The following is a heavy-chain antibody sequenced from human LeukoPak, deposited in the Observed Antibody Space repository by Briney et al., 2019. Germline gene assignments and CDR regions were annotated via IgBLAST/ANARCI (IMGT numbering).Heavy chain of an antibody. V-gene: IGHV3-15*01. CDR2: IKSKTDGGTT. D-gene: IGHD6-13*01. J-gene: IGHJ4*02. Sequence: GGSLRLSCAASGFTFSNAWMSWVRQAPGKGLEWVGRIKSKTDGGTTDYAAPVKGRFTISRDDSKNTLYLQMNSLKTEDTAVYYCTTNVYSSIWYVTHFDYWGQGTLVTVSS. CDR3: TTNVYSSIWYVTHFDY. CDR1: GFTFSNAW.